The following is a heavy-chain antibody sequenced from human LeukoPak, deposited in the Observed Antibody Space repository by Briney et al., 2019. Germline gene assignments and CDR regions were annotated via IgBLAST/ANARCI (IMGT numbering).Heavy chain of an antibody. V-gene: IGHV3-21*01. J-gene: IGHJ4*02. CDR2: ISSGSNYI. Sequence: GGSLRLSCAASGFTFSTYNMNWVRQAPGKGLEWVSSISSGSNYIYYADSVKGRFTISRDNAKNSLYLQMNSLRAEDTAVYYCATVVEVGDWGQGTLVTVS. CDR3: ATVVEVGD. D-gene: IGHD2-15*01. CDR1: GFTFSTYN.